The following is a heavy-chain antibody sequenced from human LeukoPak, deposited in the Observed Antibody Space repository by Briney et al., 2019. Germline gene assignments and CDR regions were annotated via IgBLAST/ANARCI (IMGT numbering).Heavy chain of an antibody. V-gene: IGHV1-8*01. CDR2: MSPNSGDT. CDR1: GYTFTSYD. CDR3: ARGPPNWGYGY. Sequence: ASVKVSCKASGYTFTSYDFNWVRQATGQRLEWMGWMSPNSGDTGYAQKFQDRVTMTRNTSISTAYMELSSLRSDDTAVYYCARGPPNWGYGYWGPGTLVTVSS. D-gene: IGHD7-27*01. J-gene: IGHJ4*02.